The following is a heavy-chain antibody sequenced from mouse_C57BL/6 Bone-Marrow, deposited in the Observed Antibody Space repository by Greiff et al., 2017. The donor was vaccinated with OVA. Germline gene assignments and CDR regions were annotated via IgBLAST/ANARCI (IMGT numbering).Heavy chain of an antibody. D-gene: IGHD1-1*01. Sequence: EVQLVESGAELVRPGASVKLSCTASGFNIKDDYMHWVKQRPEQGLEWIGWIDPENGDTEYASKFQGKATITADTSSNTAYLQLSSLTSEDTAVYYCTTLSTTVVATDWYFDVWGTGTTVTVSS. V-gene: IGHV14-4*01. J-gene: IGHJ1*03. CDR2: IDPENGDT. CDR1: GFNIKDDY. CDR3: TTLSTTVVATDWYFDV.